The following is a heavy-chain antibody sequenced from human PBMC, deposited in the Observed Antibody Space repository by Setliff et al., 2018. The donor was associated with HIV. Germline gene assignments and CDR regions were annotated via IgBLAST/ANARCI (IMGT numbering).Heavy chain of an antibody. CDR1: GGTFKNFA. V-gene: IGHV1-69*05. J-gene: IGHJ4*02. CDR3: ARVGGIELWNQAYFDY. CDR2: IIPISGTA. Sequence: GASVKVSCKASGGTFKNFAINWVRQAPGQGLEWMGGIIPISGTAVYAQNFRGRVTVTTDDSTNTAYMEISSLKSDDTAVYFCARVGGIELWNQAYFDYWGQGTLVT. D-gene: IGHD1-1*01.